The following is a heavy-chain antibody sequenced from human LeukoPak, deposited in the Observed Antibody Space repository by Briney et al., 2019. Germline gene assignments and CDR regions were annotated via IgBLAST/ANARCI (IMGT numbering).Heavy chain of an antibody. J-gene: IGHJ6*03. Sequence: PGGSLRLSCAASGFTFSSYAMSWVRQAPGKGLEWVAVISYDGSNKYYADSVKGRFTISRDNSKNTLYLQMSSLRAEDTAVYYCARDLEGSGSFGYYYMDVWGKGTTVTVSS. CDR2: ISYDGSNK. D-gene: IGHD3-10*01. CDR1: GFTFSSYA. V-gene: IGHV3-30-3*01. CDR3: ARDLEGSGSFGYYYMDV.